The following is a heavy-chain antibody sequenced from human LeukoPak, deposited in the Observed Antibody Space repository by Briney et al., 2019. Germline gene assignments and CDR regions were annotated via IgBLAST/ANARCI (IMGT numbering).Heavy chain of an antibody. J-gene: IGHJ4*02. V-gene: IGHV4-34*01. CDR1: GGSFSWCY. D-gene: IGHD2-2*01. CDR3: SRGRDQSKTGDS. CDR2: IHPSGST. Sequence: SETLSLTCTIYGGSFSWCYWSWIRQPPGKGLEWIGEIHPSGSTNFNPSLKSRVSISVDTSKNQFSLILTSVTAADTGVYYCSRGRDQSKTGDSWGQGTVVTVSS.